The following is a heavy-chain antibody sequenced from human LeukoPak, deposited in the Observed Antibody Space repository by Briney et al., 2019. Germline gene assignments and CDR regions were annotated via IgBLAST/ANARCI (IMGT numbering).Heavy chain of an antibody. CDR1: GGTFSSYA. V-gene: IGHV1-69*13. Sequence: SVKVSCKASGGTFSSYAITWVRQAPGQGLEWMGGIIPIFGTANYAQKFQGRVTTTADESTSTAYMELSSLRSEDTAVYYCARGRYGYLLFDYWGQGTLVTVSS. CDR2: IIPIFGTA. J-gene: IGHJ4*02. D-gene: IGHD6-25*01. CDR3: ARGRYGYLLFDY.